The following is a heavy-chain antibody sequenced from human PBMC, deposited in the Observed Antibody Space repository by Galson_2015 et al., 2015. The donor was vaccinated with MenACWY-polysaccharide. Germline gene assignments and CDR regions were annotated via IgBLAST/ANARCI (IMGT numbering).Heavy chain of an antibody. J-gene: IGHJ4*02. CDR3: TTDPLYYYDSSGGI. CDR2: IKSKTDGGTT. Sequence: SLRLSCAASGFTFSNAWMSWVHQAPGKGLEWVGRIKSKTDGGTTDYAAPVKGRFTISRDDSKNTLYLQMNSLKTEDTAVYYCTTDPLYYYDSSGGIWGQGTLVTVSS. D-gene: IGHD3-22*01. CDR1: GFTFSNAW. V-gene: IGHV3-15*01.